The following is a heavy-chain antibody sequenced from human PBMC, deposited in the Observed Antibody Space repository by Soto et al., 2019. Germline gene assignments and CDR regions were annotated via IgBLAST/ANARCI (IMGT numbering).Heavy chain of an antibody. V-gene: IGHV3-23*01. CDR2: IRGSGGDT. D-gene: IGHD3-3*01. J-gene: IGHJ4*02. CDR3: AKARAQYYDFWSGYPVDY. CDR1: GFTCSFCA. Sequence: GGSLRLSCAASGFTCSFCAMNWVRQAPGKGLEWVSSIRGSGGDTYYADSVKGRFTISRDYSKNTLYLQMNSLRAEDTALYYCAKARAQYYDFWSGYPVDYWGQGTLVIVSS.